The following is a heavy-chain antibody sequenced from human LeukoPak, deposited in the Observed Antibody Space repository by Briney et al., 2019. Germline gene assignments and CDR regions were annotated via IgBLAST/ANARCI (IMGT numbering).Heavy chain of an antibody. D-gene: IGHD6-25*01. CDR2: IRYDGSNK. CDR3: ASRIAAEFDY. CDR1: GFTFSSYG. J-gene: IGHJ4*02. V-gene: IGHV3-30*02. Sequence: GVSLRLSCAASGFTFSSYGMHWVRQAPGKGLEWVAFIRYDGSNKYYADSVKGRFTISRDNSKNTLYLQMNSLRAEDTAVYYCASRIAAEFDYWGQGTLVTVSS.